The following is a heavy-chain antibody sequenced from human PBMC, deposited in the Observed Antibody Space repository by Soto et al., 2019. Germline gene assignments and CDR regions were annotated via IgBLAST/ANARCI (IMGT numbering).Heavy chain of an antibody. V-gene: IGHV3-64D*06. CDR3: VKWASVQLFGSLPFDY. J-gene: IGHJ4*02. D-gene: IGHD5-18*01. Sequence: PGGSLRLSCSASGFTFSSYAMHWVRQAPGKGLEYVSAISSNGGSTYYADSVKGRFTISRDNSKNTLYLQMSSLRAEDTAVYYCVKWASVQLFGSLPFDYWGQGTLVTVSS. CDR2: ISSNGGST. CDR1: GFTFSSYA.